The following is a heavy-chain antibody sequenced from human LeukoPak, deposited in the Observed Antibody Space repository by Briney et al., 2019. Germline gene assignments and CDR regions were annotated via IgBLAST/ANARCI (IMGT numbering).Heavy chain of an antibody. D-gene: IGHD3-22*01. CDR2: IYHSGST. CDR1: GGSLSSGGYS. J-gene: IGHJ4*02. V-gene: IGHV4-30-2*01. CDR3: ARGGPRGYPDY. Sequence: PSQTLSLTCAVSGGSLSSGGYSWRWVRQPPGRGVEWIGYIYHSGSTYYNPSLKSRVTISVDRSKNQFSLKLSSVTAADTAVYYCARGGPRGYPDYWGQGTLVTVSS.